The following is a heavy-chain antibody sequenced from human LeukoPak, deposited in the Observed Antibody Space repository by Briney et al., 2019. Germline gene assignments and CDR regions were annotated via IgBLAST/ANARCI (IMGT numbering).Heavy chain of an antibody. CDR2: IYPGDSDT. CDR3: ARPDYYYDSSGYYIDY. J-gene: IGHJ4*01. V-gene: IGHV5-51*01. Sequence: GESLKISCKGSGYSFTSYWIGWVRQMPGKGLEWMGIIYPGDSDTRYSPSFQGQVTISADKSISTAHLQWSSLKASDTAMYYCARPDYYYDSSGYYIDYWGQGTLVTVSS. CDR1: GYSFTSYW. D-gene: IGHD3-22*01.